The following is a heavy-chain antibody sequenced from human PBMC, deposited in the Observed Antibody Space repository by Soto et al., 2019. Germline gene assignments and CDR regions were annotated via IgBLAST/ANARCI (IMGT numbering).Heavy chain of an antibody. J-gene: IGHJ4*01. CDR2: IKSKTDGGTT. CDR1: GFTFSDAW. V-gene: IGHV3-15*07. CDR3: TTDSHFTMILVRFDF. Sequence: GGSLRLSCAASGFTFSDAWINWVRQAPGKGLEWVGRIKSKTDGGTTDFAAPVKGRFAISRDDSKNMVYLQMNSLKTEDTAVYYCTTDSHFTMILVRFDFWGLGTLVNVSS. D-gene: IGHD3-22*01.